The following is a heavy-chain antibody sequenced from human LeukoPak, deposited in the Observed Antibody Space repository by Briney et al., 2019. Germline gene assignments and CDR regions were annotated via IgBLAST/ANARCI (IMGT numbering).Heavy chain of an antibody. V-gene: IGHV3-53*01. CDR3: VVDRYCSGGSCSDAFDL. CDR1: GFIVSSIY. Sequence: GGSLRLSCAASGFIVSSIYISCVRHAPREGLEWVSVIYTGGSTYYADSVKGRFTISRDDSKNTVYLQMNSLRGEDTAVYYCVVDRYCSGGSCSDAFDLWGQGTMVTVSS. J-gene: IGHJ3*01. D-gene: IGHD2-15*01. CDR2: IYTGGST.